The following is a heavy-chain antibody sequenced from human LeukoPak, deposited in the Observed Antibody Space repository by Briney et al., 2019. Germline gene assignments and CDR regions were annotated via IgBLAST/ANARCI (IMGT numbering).Heavy chain of an antibody. CDR1: GDTFSSYA. V-gene: IGHV1-69*01. CDR3: ARGPAERYFDWLFKPRHNWFDP. CDR2: IIPIFGTA. D-gene: IGHD3-9*01. J-gene: IGHJ5*02. Sequence: SVQVSCKASGDTFSSYAISWVRQAPGQGLEWMGGIIPIFGTANYAQKFQGRVTITADESTSTAYMELSSLRSEDTAVYCCARGPAERYFDWLFKPRHNWFDPWGQGTLVTVSS.